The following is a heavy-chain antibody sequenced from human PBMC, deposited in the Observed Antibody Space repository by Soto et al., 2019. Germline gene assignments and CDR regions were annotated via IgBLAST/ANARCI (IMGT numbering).Heavy chain of an antibody. Sequence: GGSLRLSCAASGFTFSSYGMHWARQAPGKGLEWVAVISYDGSNKYYADSVKGRFTISRDNSKNTLYLQMNSLRAEDTAVYYCAKGDIGYYDSSGYYHVDYWGQGTLVTVSS. J-gene: IGHJ4*02. V-gene: IGHV3-30*18. CDR2: ISYDGSNK. D-gene: IGHD3-22*01. CDR1: GFTFSSYG. CDR3: AKGDIGYYDSSGYYHVDY.